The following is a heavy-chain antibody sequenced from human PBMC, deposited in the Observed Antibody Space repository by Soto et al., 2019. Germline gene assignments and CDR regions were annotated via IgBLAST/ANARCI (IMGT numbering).Heavy chain of an antibody. CDR3: ARGQYDSSGYYFPG. CDR1: GFIFSSDW. V-gene: IGHV3-7*02. CDR2: IKQDGSNK. D-gene: IGHD3-22*01. Sequence: PGGSLRLSCAASGFIFSSDWMSWVRQAPGKGLEWVANIKQDGSNKYYADSVKGRFTISRDNSKNTLYLQMNSLRAEDTAVYYCARGQYDSSGYYFPGWGQGTLVTVSS. J-gene: IGHJ4*02.